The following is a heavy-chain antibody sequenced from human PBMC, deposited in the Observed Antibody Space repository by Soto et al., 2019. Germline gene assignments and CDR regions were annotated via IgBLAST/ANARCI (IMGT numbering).Heavy chain of an antibody. CDR1: GFTFSSYA. V-gene: IGHV3-30-3*01. CDR3: ASSSTIAARRLWYFDL. J-gene: IGHJ2*01. CDR2: ISYDGSNK. D-gene: IGHD6-6*01. Sequence: QVQLVESGGGVVQPGRSLRLSCAASGFTFSSYAIHWVRQAPGKGLEWVAVISYDGSNKYYADSVKGRFTISRDNSKHTLDLQMNSLRAEDTAVYYCASSSTIAARRLWYFDLWGRGTLVTVSS.